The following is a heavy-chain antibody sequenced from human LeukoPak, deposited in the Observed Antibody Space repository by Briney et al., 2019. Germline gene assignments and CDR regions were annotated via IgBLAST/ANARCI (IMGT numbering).Heavy chain of an antibody. CDR2: IYPGDSDT. J-gene: IGHJ4*02. CDR3: ARHTYYYDSSGYYYGSWGDY. V-gene: IGHV5-51*01. D-gene: IGHD3-22*01. CDR1: GYSFTSYW. Sequence: GESLKISCQGSGYSFTSYWIGWVRQMPGKGLEWMGIIYPGDSDTRYSPSFQGQVTISADKSISTAYLQWSSLKASDTATYYCARHTYYYDSSGYYYGSWGDYWGQGTLVTVSS.